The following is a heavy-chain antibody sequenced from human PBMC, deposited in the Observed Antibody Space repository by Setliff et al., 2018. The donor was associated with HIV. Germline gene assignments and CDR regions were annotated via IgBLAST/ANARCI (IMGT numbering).Heavy chain of an antibody. D-gene: IGHD5-12*01. CDR3: ARQGGYSGYGFYYYYYYMDV. J-gene: IGHJ6*03. CDR2: IYHSGSA. CDR1: GYSISSGYY. Sequence: SETLSLTCAVSGYSISSGYYWGWIRQPPGKGLEWIGSIYHSGSALYNSSLQSRVSMSADTSKNQFSLKLSSVTAADTAVYYCARQGGYSGYGFYYYYYYMDVWGKGTTVTVSS. V-gene: IGHV4-38-2*01.